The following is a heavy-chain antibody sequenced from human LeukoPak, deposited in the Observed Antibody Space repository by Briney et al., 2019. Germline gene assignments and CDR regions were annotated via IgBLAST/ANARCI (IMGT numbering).Heavy chain of an antibody. J-gene: IGHJ6*03. D-gene: IGHD2-8*02. CDR2: INSDGSST. CDR1: GFTFSSYW. CDR3: ARDLVVQYYYYYYMDV. Sequence: GGPLRLSCAASGFTFSSYWMHWVRQAPGKGLVWVSRINSDGSSTSYADSVKGRFTISRDNAKNTLYLQMNSLRAEDTAVYYCARDLVVQYYYYYYMDVWGKGTTVTVSS. V-gene: IGHV3-74*01.